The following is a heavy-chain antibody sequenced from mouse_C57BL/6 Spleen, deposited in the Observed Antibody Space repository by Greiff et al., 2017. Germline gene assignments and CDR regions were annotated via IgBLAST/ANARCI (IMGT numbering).Heavy chain of an antibody. Sequence: VQLQQSGAELVKPGASVKISCKATGYAFSRYWMNWVKQRPGQGLEWIGQIFPGDGDTNYNGKFKGKATLTADTSSSTAYMQLSRLTSEDSAVYFCARGGFYDYDVDWYFDVWGTGTTVTVSS. CDR3: ARGGFYDYDVDWYFDV. CDR2: IFPGDGDT. CDR1: GYAFSRYW. V-gene: IGHV1-80*01. D-gene: IGHD2-4*01. J-gene: IGHJ1*03.